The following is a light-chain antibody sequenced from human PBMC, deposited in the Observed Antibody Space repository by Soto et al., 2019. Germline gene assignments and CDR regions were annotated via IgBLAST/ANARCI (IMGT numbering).Light chain of an antibody. Sequence: EIVMTQSPTILSVSPGERATLSCRASQSVGSNLAWYQQKPGQAPRLLIYGVYIRAPGIPARFSGSGSGTEFTLTISSLQSEDFAVYYCQQYHSWPPRTFGQGTKVDIK. CDR3: QQYHSWPPRT. CDR2: GVY. J-gene: IGKJ1*01. CDR1: QSVGSN. V-gene: IGKV3D-15*01.